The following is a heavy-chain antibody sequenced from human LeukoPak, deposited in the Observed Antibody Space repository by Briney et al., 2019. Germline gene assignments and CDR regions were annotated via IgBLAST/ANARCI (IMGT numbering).Heavy chain of an antibody. Sequence: SGGSLRLSCAASGFTFSSYAMHWVRQAPGKGLEWVAVISYDGSNKYYADSVKGRFTISRDNSKNTLYLQMNSLRAEDTAVYYCAKTPYQLLPLFGWFDPWGQGTLVTVSS. D-gene: IGHD2-2*01. V-gene: IGHV3-30-3*01. CDR3: AKTPYQLLPLFGWFDP. CDR1: GFTFSSYA. CDR2: ISYDGSNK. J-gene: IGHJ5*02.